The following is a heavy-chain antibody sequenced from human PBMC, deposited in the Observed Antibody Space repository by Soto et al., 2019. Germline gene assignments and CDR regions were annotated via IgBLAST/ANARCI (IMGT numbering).Heavy chain of an antibody. CDR3: VKDGGYCSSTTFYSPRHHYFDS. CDR1: GFTFSDYW. V-gene: IGHV3-7*03. CDR2: IKFDGSVK. D-gene: IGHD2-2*01. J-gene: IGHJ4*02. Sequence: GGSLRLSCAASGFTFSDYWMSWVRQAPGKGPEWVANIKFDGSVKQYVDSVRGRFTISRDNSRNSLFLQMNSLRAGDTAVYYCVKDGGYCSSTTFYSPRHHYFDSWGQGTLVTVSS.